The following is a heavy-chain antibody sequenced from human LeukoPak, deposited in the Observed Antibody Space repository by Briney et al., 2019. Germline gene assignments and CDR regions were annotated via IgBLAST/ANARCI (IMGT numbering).Heavy chain of an antibody. CDR2: IYSGVST. J-gene: IGHJ3*02. Sequence: VRSLRPSCAVSGFTARSNYMSWVRQAPGKGLEWVSVIYSGVSTDYAASVKGRFTLSRDNSKNTLYLQMNSLRVEDTAVYYCARSSHYDILTGYSEEDAFDIWGQGTLATVSS. V-gene: IGHV3-53*01. D-gene: IGHD3-9*01. CDR1: GFTARSNY. CDR3: ARSSHYDILTGYSEEDAFDI.